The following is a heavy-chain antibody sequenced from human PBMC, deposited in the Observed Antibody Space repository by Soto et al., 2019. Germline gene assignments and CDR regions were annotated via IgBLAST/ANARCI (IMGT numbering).Heavy chain of an antibody. V-gene: IGHV3-30*18. CDR1: GFTFSSYG. J-gene: IGHJ5*02. CDR3: ANDSPQWFDP. CDR2: ISYDGSNK. Sequence: QVQLVESGGGVVQPGRSLRLSCAASGFTFSSYGMHWVRQAPGKGLEWVAVISYDGSNKYYADSVKGRFTISRDNSKNTLYLQMNSLRAEDTAVYYCANDSPQWFDPWGPGTLVTVSS.